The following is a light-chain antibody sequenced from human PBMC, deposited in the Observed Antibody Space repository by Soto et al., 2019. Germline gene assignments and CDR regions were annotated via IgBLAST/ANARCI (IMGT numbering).Light chain of an antibody. CDR1: QSVTSDY. Sequence: ELVLTQSPGSLSLSPGERAALSCRASQSVTSDYLAWYQQRPGQAPRLLIYGASSRATGIPDRFSGSGSGTDFTLTISSLEPEDFAVYYCQQRINWPTFGGGTKVDI. CDR2: GAS. V-gene: IGKV3D-20*02. CDR3: QQRINWPT. J-gene: IGKJ4*01.